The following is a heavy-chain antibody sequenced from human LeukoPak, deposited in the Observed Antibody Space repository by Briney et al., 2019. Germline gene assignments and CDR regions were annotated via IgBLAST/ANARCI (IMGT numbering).Heavy chain of an antibody. CDR2: IYYSGST. Sequence: SETLSLTCTVSGGSISSYYWSWVRQPPGKGLEWSGYIYYSGSTNYNPSLTSRVTISVDTSKNQFSLKLSSVTAADTAVYYCARGACGGDCYSGWANWFDPWGQGTLVTVSS. V-gene: IGHV4-59*01. D-gene: IGHD2-21*02. CDR1: GGSISSYY. CDR3: ARGACGGDCYSGWANWFDP. J-gene: IGHJ5*02.